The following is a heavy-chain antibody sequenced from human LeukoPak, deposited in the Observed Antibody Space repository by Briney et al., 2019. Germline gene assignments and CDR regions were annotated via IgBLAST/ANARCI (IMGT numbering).Heavy chain of an antibody. J-gene: IGHJ5*02. V-gene: IGHV3-7*01. CDR2: INQDGSEK. Sequence: GGPLRLSCAASGFTFSSYWMSWVRQAPGKGLEWVANINQDGSEKYYVDSVKGRFTISRDNAKNSLYLQMNSLRAEDTAVYYCAREPITMVRGVGWFDPWGQGTLVTVSS. CDR1: GFTFSSYW. D-gene: IGHD3-10*01. CDR3: AREPITMVRGVGWFDP.